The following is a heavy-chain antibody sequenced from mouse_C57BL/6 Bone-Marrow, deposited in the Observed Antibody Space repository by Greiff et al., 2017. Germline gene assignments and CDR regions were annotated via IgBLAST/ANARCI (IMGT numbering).Heavy chain of an antibody. J-gene: IGHJ2*01. Sequence: VQLQQSGAELVKPGASVKLSCTASGFNIKDYYMHWVKQRTEQGLEWIGRIDPEDGETKYAPNFQGKATITADTSSNTAYLQLSSLTSEDTAVYYCARGSPYYFDYWGQGTTLTVSS. CDR2: IDPEDGET. V-gene: IGHV14-2*01. CDR1: GFNIKDYY. CDR3: ARGSPYYFDY.